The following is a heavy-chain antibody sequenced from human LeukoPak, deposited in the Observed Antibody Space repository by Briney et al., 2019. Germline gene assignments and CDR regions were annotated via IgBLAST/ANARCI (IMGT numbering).Heavy chain of an antibody. CDR1: GFTFSSYA. J-gene: IGHJ4*02. D-gene: IGHD3-16*02. CDR2: ISGSGGST. Sequence: GGSLRLSCAASGFTFSSYAMSWVRQAPGKGLEWVSTISGSGGSTYYADSVMGRFTISRDNSKNTLYLQMSTLGAEDTAVYYCAKSNRGTPAGLDYWGQGTLVTVSS. V-gene: IGHV3-23*01. CDR3: AKSNRGTPAGLDY.